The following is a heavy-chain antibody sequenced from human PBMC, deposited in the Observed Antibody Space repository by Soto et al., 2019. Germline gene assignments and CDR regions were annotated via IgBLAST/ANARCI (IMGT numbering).Heavy chain of an antibody. CDR1: GFTFSSYA. CDR3: AKDRESEYSSSSSDYYYGMDV. Sequence: GGSLRLSCAASGFTFSSYAMSWVRQAPGKGLEWVSAISGSGGSTYYADSVKGRFTISRDNSKNTLYLQMNSLRAEDTAVYYCAKDRESEYSSSSSDYYYGMDVWGQGTTVTVSS. CDR2: ISGSGGST. J-gene: IGHJ6*02. D-gene: IGHD6-6*01. V-gene: IGHV3-23*01.